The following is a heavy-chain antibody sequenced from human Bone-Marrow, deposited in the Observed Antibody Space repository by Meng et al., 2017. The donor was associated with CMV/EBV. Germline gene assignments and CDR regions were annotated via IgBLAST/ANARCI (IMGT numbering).Heavy chain of an antibody. J-gene: IGHJ6*02. CDR3: ARGGSRSIAAPQVRPELYGMDV. CDR1: GFTFSSYD. D-gene: IGHD6-6*01. CDR2: IGTAGDT. Sequence: GESLKISCAASGFTFSSYDMHWVRQATGKGLEWVSAIGTAGDTYYPGSVKGRFIISRENAKNSLYLQMNSLRAGDTAVYYCARGGSRSIAAPQVRPELYGMDVWGQGTTVTVSS. V-gene: IGHV3-13*01.